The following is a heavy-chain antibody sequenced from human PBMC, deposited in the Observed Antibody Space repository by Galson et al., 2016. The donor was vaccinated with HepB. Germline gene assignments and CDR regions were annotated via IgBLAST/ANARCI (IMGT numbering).Heavy chain of an antibody. J-gene: IGHJ4*02. Sequence: SLRLSCAASGFTVSGNSMRWVRQAPGKGLEWVGFTRIKAYGETTEYAASVKGRFTISRDDSKSIAYLQMSSLRTEDTALYYCTRVGNDYSNYGAFDYWGQGTLVTVSS. D-gene: IGHD4-11*01. CDR3: TRVGNDYSNYGAFDY. CDR1: GFTVSGNS. V-gene: IGHV3-49*04. CDR2: TRIKAYGETT.